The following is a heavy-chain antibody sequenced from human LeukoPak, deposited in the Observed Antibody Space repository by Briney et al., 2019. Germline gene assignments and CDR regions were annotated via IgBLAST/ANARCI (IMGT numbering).Heavy chain of an antibody. V-gene: IGHV3-30*18. CDR3: AKLWYSSDWSYLVAFDI. D-gene: IGHD6-19*01. CDR1: GFTFSSYG. J-gene: IGHJ3*02. CDR2: ISYDGSNK. Sequence: GGSLRLSCAASGFTFSSYGMHWVRQAPGKGLEWVAVISYDGSNKYYADSVKGRFTISRDNSKNTLYLQMNSLRAEDTAVYYCAKLWYSSDWSYLVAFDIWGQGTMVTVSS.